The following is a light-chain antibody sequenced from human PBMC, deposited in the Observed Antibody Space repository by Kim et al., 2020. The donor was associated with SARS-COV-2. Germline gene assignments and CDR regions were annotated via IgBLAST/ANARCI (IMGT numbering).Light chain of an antibody. V-gene: IGKV3-20*01. CDR3: QQYVSSPFT. CDR2: GAS. J-gene: IGKJ3*01. Sequence: GESSSRACRASRSISSSYLAWYQQKPGQAPSLHIFGASNRATGIPDRFSGSGSGTDFILTIKRLEPEDVAVYYCQQYVSSPFTFGPGTKVDIK. CDR1: RSISSSY.